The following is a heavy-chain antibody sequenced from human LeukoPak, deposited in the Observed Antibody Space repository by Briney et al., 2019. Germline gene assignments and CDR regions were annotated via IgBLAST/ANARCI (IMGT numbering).Heavy chain of an antibody. D-gene: IGHD2-2*01. V-gene: IGHV1-2*02. CDR1: GYTFTDYY. CDR2: INPNSGGT. J-gene: IGHJ5*02. CDR3: ARLNPPCSSTSCYGYGDYGTGLDP. Sequence: ASVKVSCKASGYTFTDYYLHWVRQAPGQGLEWMEWINPNSGGTNYAQKFQGRVTMTRDTSISTAYMELSRLRSDDTAVYYCARLNPPCSSTSCYGYGDYGTGLDPWGQGTLVTVSS.